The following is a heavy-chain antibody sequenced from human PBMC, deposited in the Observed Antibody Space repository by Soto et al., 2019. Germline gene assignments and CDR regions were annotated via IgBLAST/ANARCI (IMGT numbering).Heavy chain of an antibody. CDR1: GGSISSTDYY. CDR3: ARVGKAAAARPYFYHAMDV. J-gene: IGHJ6*02. V-gene: IGHV4-30-4*01. Sequence: QVQLQESGPRLVQPSQTLSLVCTFSGGSISSTDYYWSWIRQPPWEGLEWIGYIYYSGSTYYNPSLKSRITISVDTSKNQFSLKLSSVTAADTAVYYCARVGKAAAARPYFYHAMDVWGQGTTVTVSS. D-gene: IGHD2-15*01. CDR2: IYYSGST.